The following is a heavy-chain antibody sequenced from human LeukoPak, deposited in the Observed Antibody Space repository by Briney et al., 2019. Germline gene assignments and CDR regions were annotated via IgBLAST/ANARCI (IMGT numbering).Heavy chain of an antibody. J-gene: IGHJ4*02. CDR3: ARDRCSSTSCYAHFDY. CDR2: INIYNDNT. V-gene: IGHV1-18*01. Sequence: ASVKVSCKTSNYTFMNYGISWVRQAPGQGLEWMGWINIYNDNTNYAQNFQGRVTLTADTSTSTAYMELRSLRSDDTAVYYCARDRCSSTSCYAHFDYWGQGTLVTVSS. D-gene: IGHD2-2*01. CDR1: NYTFMNYG.